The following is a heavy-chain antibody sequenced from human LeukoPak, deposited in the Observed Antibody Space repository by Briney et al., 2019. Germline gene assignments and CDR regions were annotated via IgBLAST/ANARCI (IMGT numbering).Heavy chain of an antibody. Sequence: SETLSLTCAVYGGSFSGYYWSWIRQPPGKGLEWIGDINHSGSTNYNPSLKSRVTISVDTSKNQFSLKLSSVTAADTAVYYCASKRGYSYGFWEDYWGQGTLVTVSS. V-gene: IGHV4-34*01. CDR2: INHSGST. CDR1: GGSFSGYY. J-gene: IGHJ4*02. CDR3: ASKRGYSYGFWEDY. D-gene: IGHD5-18*01.